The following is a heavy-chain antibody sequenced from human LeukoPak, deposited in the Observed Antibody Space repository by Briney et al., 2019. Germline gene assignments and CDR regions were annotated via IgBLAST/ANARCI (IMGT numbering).Heavy chain of an antibody. CDR1: GFTFSSYA. CDR2: ISGSGDST. CDR3: AKDRRFLEWPNYYMDV. D-gene: IGHD3-3*01. J-gene: IGHJ6*03. V-gene: IGHV3-23*01. Sequence: GGSLRLSCAASGFTFSSYAMSWVRQAPGKGLEWVSGISGSGDSTYYAHFVKGRFTISRDNSKNTLYLQMNSLRAEDTALYYCAKDRRFLEWPNYYMDVWGKGTTVTVSS.